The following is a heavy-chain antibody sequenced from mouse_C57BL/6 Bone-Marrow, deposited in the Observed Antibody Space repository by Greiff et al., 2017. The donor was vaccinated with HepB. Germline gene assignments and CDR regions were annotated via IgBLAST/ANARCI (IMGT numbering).Heavy chain of an antibody. D-gene: IGHD6-5*01. CDR2: IDPSDSYT. V-gene: IGHV1-69*01. CDR1: GYTFTSYW. Sequence: QVQLQQPGAELVMPGASVKLSCKASGYTFTSYWMHWVKQRPGQGLEWIGEIDPSDSYTNYNQKFKGKSTLTVDKSSSTAYMQLSSLTSEDSAIYFCARHACYAMDYWCQGTSVTVSS. J-gene: IGHJ4*01. CDR3: ARHACYAMDY.